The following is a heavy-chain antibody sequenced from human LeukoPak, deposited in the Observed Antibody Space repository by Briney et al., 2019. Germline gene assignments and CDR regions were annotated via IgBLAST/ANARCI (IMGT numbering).Heavy chain of an antibody. Sequence: SETLSLTCTVSGGSISSSSYYWGWIRQPPGKGLEWIGSIYHSGSTYYNPSLKSRVTISVDTSKNQFSLNLNSVTAADTAVYYCARGILLWYYFDYWGQGTLVTVSS. CDR2: IYHSGST. V-gene: IGHV4-39*07. D-gene: IGHD3-16*01. CDR1: GGSISSSSYY. J-gene: IGHJ4*02. CDR3: ARGILLWYYFDY.